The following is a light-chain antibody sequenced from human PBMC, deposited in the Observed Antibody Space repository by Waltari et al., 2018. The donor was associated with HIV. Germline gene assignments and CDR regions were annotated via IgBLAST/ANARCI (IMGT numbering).Light chain of an antibody. CDR2: EVT. Sequence: QSVLTQPASVSGSPGQSITLSCTGTSSDVGNYNLVSWYQQHPGKAPKLIIYEVTNRPSGVSNRFSGSKSGNTASLTISGLQAEDEADYYCCSYVGSNVWVFGGGTKLTVL. CDR1: SSDVGNYNL. V-gene: IGLV2-23*02. CDR3: CSYVGSNVWV. J-gene: IGLJ3*02.